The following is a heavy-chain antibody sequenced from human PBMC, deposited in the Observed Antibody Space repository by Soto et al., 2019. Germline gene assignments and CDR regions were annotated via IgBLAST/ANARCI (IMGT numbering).Heavy chain of an antibody. CDR3: ASGRTGKIINY. Sequence: SETLSLTCTVSGVSISSGGYYWSWIRQHPGEGLEWVGYIFYSGSTNHNPSLEGRVSISIDTSKNQFSLKLSSVTAADTAVYYCASGRTGKIINYWGQGALVTVSS. V-gene: IGHV4-31*03. CDR2: IFYSGST. CDR1: GVSISSGGYY. J-gene: IGHJ4*02. D-gene: IGHD1-1*01.